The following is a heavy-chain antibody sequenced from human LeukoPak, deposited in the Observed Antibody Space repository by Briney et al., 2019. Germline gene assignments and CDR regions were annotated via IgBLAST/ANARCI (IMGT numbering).Heavy chain of an antibody. CDR2: VSGSNGHA. D-gene: IGHD1-26*01. J-gene: IGHJ3*02. V-gene: IGHV1-18*01. CDR3: ARDRVVGAIDGFDI. CDR1: GYSFPSYG. Sequence: ASVKVSCKASGYSFPSYGINWVRQAPGQGLEWMGWVSGSNGHANYGKKFQGRVTMTTETSTSAAYMELRSLRSDDTAVYYCARDRVVGAIDGFDIWGQGTMVTVSS.